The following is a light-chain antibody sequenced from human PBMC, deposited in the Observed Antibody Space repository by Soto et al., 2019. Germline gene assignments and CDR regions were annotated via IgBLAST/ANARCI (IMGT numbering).Light chain of an antibody. V-gene: IGLV1-51*01. CDR3: GVWDRSLTTYV. CDR2: DST. Sequence: QSVLTQPPSVSAAPGQKVTISCSGSGSNVGTYSVSWYQHLPGTAPKLLIYDSTTRPSGIPDRFSGSKSGTSATLGITGLQTGDEAEYYCGVWDRSLTTYVFGPGTKVT. J-gene: IGLJ1*01. CDR1: GSNVGTYS.